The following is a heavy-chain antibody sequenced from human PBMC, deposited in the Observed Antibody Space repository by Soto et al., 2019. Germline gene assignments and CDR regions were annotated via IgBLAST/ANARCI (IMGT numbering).Heavy chain of an antibody. CDR2: ISGSGGST. J-gene: IGHJ4*02. Sequence: GSLRLSCAASGFTFSIFAMSWVRQSPGKGLEWVSTISGSGGSTYYADAVKGRFTISRDNSMGTLYLQMKSLRVEDTAVYYCAKEVSLGSTVDLGYWGQGALVTVSS. CDR3: AKEVSLGSTVDLGY. V-gene: IGHV3-23*01. D-gene: IGHD7-27*01. CDR1: GFTFSIFA.